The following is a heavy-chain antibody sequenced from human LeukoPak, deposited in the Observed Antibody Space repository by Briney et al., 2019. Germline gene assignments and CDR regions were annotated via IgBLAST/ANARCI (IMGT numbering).Heavy chain of an antibody. CDR2: IKQDGSEK. CDR1: GFTFSSYW. CDR3: ARGFALGVSEAIVAY. J-gene: IGHJ4*02. V-gene: IGHV3-7*01. D-gene: IGHD5-18*01. Sequence: GGSLRLSCAASGFTFSSYWMSWVRQAPGKGLEWVAAIKQDGSEKYYVDSVKGRFIGSKDNAKNSLYLQMNSLRAEDTAVYYCARGFALGVSEAIVAYWGQGTLVTVSS.